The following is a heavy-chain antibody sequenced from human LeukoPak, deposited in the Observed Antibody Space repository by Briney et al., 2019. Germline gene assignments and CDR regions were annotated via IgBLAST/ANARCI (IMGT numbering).Heavy chain of an antibody. Sequence: PGGSLRLSCAASGFTFSNYEMNWVRQAPGKGLEWVSYISDSGTTIYYRDSVKGRFTISRGNAKKSLYLQMNSLRAEDTAVYYCARVRYFDWLGPFDYWGQGTLVTVSS. V-gene: IGHV3-48*03. D-gene: IGHD3-9*01. CDR1: GFTFSNYE. CDR3: ARVRYFDWLGPFDY. J-gene: IGHJ4*02. CDR2: ISDSGTTI.